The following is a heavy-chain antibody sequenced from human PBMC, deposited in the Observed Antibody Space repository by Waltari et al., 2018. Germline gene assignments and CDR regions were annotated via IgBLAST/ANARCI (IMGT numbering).Heavy chain of an antibody. CDR1: GFTFSNYA. J-gene: IGHJ4*02. D-gene: IGHD3-16*01. V-gene: IGHV3-23*01. Sequence: EVQLLEYGGDLVQPGGSLRLSCAASGFTFSNYAMTWVRQAPGKGLEWVSVIGGGGRTTYYADSVKSRFTISRDNSKNTLYLQMNRLRVEDTAVYYCAKKLGVSSWYYFDYWGQGTLVTVSS. CDR3: AKKLGVSSWYYFDY. CDR2: IGGGGRTT.